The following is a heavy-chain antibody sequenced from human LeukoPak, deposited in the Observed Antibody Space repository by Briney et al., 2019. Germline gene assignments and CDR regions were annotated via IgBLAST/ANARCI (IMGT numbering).Heavy chain of an antibody. CDR2: ISYDGSNK. V-gene: IGHV3-30*04. Sequence: PGGSLRLSCAASGFTFSSYAMHWVRQAPGKGLEWVAVISYDGSNKYYADSVKGRFTISRDNSKNTLYLQMNSLRAEDTAVYYCARKARYSSSWLKGYMDVWGKGTTVTVSS. CDR1: GFTFSSYA. D-gene: IGHD6-13*01. J-gene: IGHJ6*03. CDR3: ARKARYSSSWLKGYMDV.